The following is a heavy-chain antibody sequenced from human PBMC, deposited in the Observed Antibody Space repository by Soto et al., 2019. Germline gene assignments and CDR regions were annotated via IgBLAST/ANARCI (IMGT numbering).Heavy chain of an antibody. CDR1: GFTFSSYG. D-gene: IGHD2-2*01. CDR3: AKDLQQHCSSTSCSRSMGY. CDR2: ITYDGSNK. J-gene: IGHJ4*02. V-gene: IGHV3-30*18. Sequence: QVQLVESGGGVVQPGRSLRLSCAASGFTFSSYGMHWVRQAPGKGLEWVAGITYDGSNKYYADSVKGRFTISRDNSKNTLGPQMISLRAEDTAVYYCAKDLQQHCSSTSCSRSMGYWCQGTLVTVSS.